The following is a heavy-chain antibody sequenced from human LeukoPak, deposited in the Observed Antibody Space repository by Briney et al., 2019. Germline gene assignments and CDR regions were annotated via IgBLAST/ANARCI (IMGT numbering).Heavy chain of an antibody. CDR2: INPNTGGS. D-gene: IGHD6-19*01. CDR3: AREVGYSSSYYGRFDP. Sequence: ASVKVSCKASGYTFTGFYMHWVRQAPGQGLEWVGRINPNTGGSNYAQNFQGRVTMTRDTSISTAYMELSRLKSDDTAVYYCAREVGYSSSYYGRFDPWGQGTLVTVSS. CDR1: GYTFTGFY. V-gene: IGHV1-2*06. J-gene: IGHJ5*02.